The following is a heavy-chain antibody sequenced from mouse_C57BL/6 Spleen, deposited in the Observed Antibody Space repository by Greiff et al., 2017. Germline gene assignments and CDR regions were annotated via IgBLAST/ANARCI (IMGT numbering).Heavy chain of an antibody. Sequence: QVHVKQSGAELVKPGASVKISCKASGYAFSSYWMNWVKQRPGKGLEWIGQIYPGDGDTNYNGKFKGKATLTADKSSSTAYMQLSSLTSEDSAVYFCARAGVYDGYFFDYWGQGTTLTVSS. J-gene: IGHJ2*01. CDR3: ARAGVYDGYFFDY. V-gene: IGHV1-80*01. CDR2: IYPGDGDT. D-gene: IGHD2-3*01. CDR1: GYAFSSYW.